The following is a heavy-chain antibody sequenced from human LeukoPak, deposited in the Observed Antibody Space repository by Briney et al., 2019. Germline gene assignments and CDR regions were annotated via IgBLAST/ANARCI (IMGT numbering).Heavy chain of an antibody. V-gene: IGHV3-11*01. D-gene: IGHD3-22*01. J-gene: IGHJ4*02. CDR2: ISTGANTI. Sequence: GGSLRLSCAASGFTFSDYYMNWIRQAPGKGLEWVSYISTGANTIYYADSVKGRFTISRDNAKNSLFLQMNSLRAEDTAVYYCAKAYYYDSSGYYRGPPFDYWGQGTLVTVSS. CDR1: GFTFSDYY. CDR3: AKAYYYDSSGYYRGPPFDY.